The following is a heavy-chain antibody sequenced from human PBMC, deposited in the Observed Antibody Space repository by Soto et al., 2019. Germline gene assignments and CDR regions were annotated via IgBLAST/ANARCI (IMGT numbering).Heavy chain of an antibody. CDR2: IYYSGRT. CDR1: GGSIRDYF. V-gene: IGHV4-59*01. CDR3: ARVGGDDFGDSGGFDY. Sequence: QVQLQESGPGLVKPSETLSLTCTVSGGSIRDYFWTWLRQPPGKGLEWIGYIYYSGRTNYNPSLKSRVSIAVDTSKNHCSLQLRSVTAADTAVYYCARVGGDDFGDSGGFDYWGQGTLVTVSS. J-gene: IGHJ4*02. D-gene: IGHD4-17*01.